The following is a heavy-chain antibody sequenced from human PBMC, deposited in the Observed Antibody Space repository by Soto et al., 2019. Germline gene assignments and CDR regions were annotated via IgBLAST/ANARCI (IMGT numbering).Heavy chain of an antibody. CDR1: GFTVSSNY. CDR3: ARDYRDILTGLNWFDP. CDR2: IYSGGST. V-gene: IGHV3-66*01. Sequence: HPGGSLRLSCAASGFTVSSNYMSWVRQAPGKGLEWVSVIYSGGSTYYADSVKGRFTISRDNSKDTLYLQMNSLRAEDTAVYYCARDYRDILTGLNWFDPWGQGTRVTVSS. J-gene: IGHJ5*02. D-gene: IGHD3-9*01.